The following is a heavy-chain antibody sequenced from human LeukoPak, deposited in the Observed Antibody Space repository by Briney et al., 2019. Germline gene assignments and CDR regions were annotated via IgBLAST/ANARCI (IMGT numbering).Heavy chain of an antibody. CDR1: GFTFSNFG. CDR2: ISNDGTIK. Sequence: PGGSLRLSCAASGFTFSNFGMHWVRQAPGKGLEWVAVISNDGTIKYYADSVKGRFTISRDNSKNTLYLRMNSLRAEDTAVYSCARDYYVAFDYWGQGTLVTVSS. D-gene: IGHD1-26*01. CDR3: ARDYYVAFDY. V-gene: IGHV3-30*03. J-gene: IGHJ4*02.